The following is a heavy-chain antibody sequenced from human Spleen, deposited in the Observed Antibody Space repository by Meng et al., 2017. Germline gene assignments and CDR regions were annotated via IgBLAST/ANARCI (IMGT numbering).Heavy chain of an antibody. Sequence: GESLKISCVASGFSFSTYGMSWVRQAPGKGLVWVARINFDGTSTNYVDSVKGRFTISRDNTKNTLFLQMNSLTVEDTGVYFCASATFYDVLTGYGGIDYWGQGTLVTVSS. D-gene: IGHD3-9*01. CDR1: GFSFSTYG. CDR3: ASATFYDVLTGYGGIDY. CDR2: INFDGTST. J-gene: IGHJ4*02. V-gene: IGHV3-74*01.